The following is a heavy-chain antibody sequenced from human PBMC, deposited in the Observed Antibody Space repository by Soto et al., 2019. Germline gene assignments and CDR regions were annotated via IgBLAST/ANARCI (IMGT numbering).Heavy chain of an antibody. CDR2: IIPILGIA. D-gene: IGHD3-3*01. Sequence: QVQLVQSGAEVKKPGSSVKVSCKASGGTFSSYTISWVRQAPGQVLEWMGRIIPILGIANYAQKFQGRVTITADKSTSTAYMELSSLRSEDTAVYYCASFPWGRFSDYWGQGTLVTVSS. CDR1: GGTFSSYT. CDR3: ASFPWGRFSDY. V-gene: IGHV1-69*02. J-gene: IGHJ4*02.